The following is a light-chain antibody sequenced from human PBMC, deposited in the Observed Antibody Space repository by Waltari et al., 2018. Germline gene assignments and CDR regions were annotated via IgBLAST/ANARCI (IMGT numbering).Light chain of an antibody. V-gene: IGLV1-44*01. CDR3: ATWEDSLNGWV. CDR2: TNH. J-gene: IGLJ3*02. CDR1: SSNIGGND. Sequence: QSVVIQSPSASGTPGKRVTISCSGSSSNIGGNDVYWYQQFPGTAPKLLIYTNHQRTSGVPDRFCGTKSGTSASLVISGLQSEDTADYYCATWEDSLNGWVFGGGTKLTVL.